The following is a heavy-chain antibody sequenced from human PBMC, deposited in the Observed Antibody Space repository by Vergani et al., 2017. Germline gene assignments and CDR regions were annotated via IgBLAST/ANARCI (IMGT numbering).Heavy chain of an antibody. Sequence: QVQLVQSGAEVKKPGSSVKVSCKASGGTFSSYTISWVRQAPGQGLEWMGRIIPILGIANYAQKFQGRVTITADKSTSTAYMELSSLRSEDTAVYYCARVPGGYCSSTSGYTGRYGMDVWGQGTTVTVSS. CDR2: IIPILGIA. J-gene: IGHJ6*02. CDR3: ARVPGGYCSSTSGYTGRYGMDV. CDR1: GGTFSSYT. D-gene: IGHD2-2*02. V-gene: IGHV1-69*02.